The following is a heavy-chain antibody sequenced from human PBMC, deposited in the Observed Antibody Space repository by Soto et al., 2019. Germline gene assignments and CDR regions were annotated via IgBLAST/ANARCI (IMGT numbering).Heavy chain of an antibody. D-gene: IGHD3-3*01. V-gene: IGHV1-8*01. Sequence: ASVKVSCKASGSTFTSYDINWVRQATGQGLEWMGWMNPNSGNTGYAQKFQGRVTMTRNTSISTAYMELSSLRSEDTAVYYCARLSHYDFWSVYPDAFDIWGQGTMVTVSS. CDR3: ARLSHYDFWSVYPDAFDI. J-gene: IGHJ3*02. CDR2: MNPNSGNT. CDR1: GSTFTSYD.